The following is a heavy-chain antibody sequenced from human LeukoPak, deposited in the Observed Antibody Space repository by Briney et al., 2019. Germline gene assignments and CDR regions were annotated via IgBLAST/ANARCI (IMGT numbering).Heavy chain of an antibody. CDR3: ARGGLQGQGPTYYYYWGWDV. CDR1: GGSISSGGYS. D-gene: IGHD3-16*01. CDR2: IYHSGST. Sequence: SQTLSLTCAVSGGSISSGGYSWSWIRQPPGKGLEWIGYIYHSGSTYYNPSLKSRVTISVDRSKNQFSLKLSSVTAADTAVYYCARGGLQGQGPTYYYYWGWDVGGKGTTVPFP. J-gene: IGHJ6*04. V-gene: IGHV4-30-2*01.